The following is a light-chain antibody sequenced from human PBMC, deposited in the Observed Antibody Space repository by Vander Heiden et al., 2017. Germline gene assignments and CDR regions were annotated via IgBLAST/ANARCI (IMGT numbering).Light chain of an antibody. J-gene: IGLJ3*02. CDR2: QDS. CDR1: KLGDKY. V-gene: IGLV3-1*01. CDR3: PASDSSIWV. Sequence: SYSLPHPPSVSVSPGQTASITCSEVKLGDKYACCHQQTPGPSTVLVIYQDSKRPAVIPDLFASSNCGTTATPIISGTEAMDDDYYYCPASDSSIWVFGGGTKLTVL.